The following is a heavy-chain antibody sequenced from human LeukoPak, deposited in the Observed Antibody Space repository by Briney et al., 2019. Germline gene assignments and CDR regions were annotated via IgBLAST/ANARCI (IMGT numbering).Heavy chain of an antibody. J-gene: IGHJ6*02. D-gene: IGHD2-21*01. CDR1: GFTFDDYG. CDR3: ARDMDVMIGHVYYCYVFDV. CDR2: ISRSGYSI. V-gene: IGHV3-9*01. Sequence: QAGGSLRLPCAASGFTFDDYGFHWVRQAPGKGLEWVSGISRSGYSIGNADSVKGRFTISRDNAKGSLDLQMNSLRVEDTDLYFCARDMDVMIGHVYYCYVFDVWGQGTTVTVSS.